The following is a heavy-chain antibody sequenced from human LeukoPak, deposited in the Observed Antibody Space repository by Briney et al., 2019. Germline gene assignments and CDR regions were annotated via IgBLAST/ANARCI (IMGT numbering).Heavy chain of an antibody. CDR1: GFTFTNYA. Sequence: GGSLRLSCTASGFTFTNYAMNWVRQAPGKGLEWVSAISGSGGNTYYADSVKGRFTISRDTSKNTLYLQINSLRAEDTAVYYCANNYYDSSGYTWYFDPWGRGTLVTVSS. D-gene: IGHD3-22*01. CDR3: ANNYYDSSGYTWYFDP. J-gene: IGHJ2*01. CDR2: ISGSGGNT. V-gene: IGHV3-23*01.